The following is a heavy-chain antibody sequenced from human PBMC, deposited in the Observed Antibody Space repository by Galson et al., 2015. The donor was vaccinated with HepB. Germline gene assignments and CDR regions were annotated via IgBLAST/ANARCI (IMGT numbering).Heavy chain of an antibody. CDR1: GFTFSGSG. CDR3: TRPGYGSSWFLDYSHGMDI. V-gene: IGHV3-73*01. J-gene: IGHJ6*02. CDR2: IRNRANNYAT. D-gene: IGHD6-13*01. Sequence: SLRLSCAASGFTFSGSGIHWVRLASGKGLEWVGRIRNRANNYATAYAASVRGRFTVSRDDSKNTAYLQMNSLKTEDTAVYYRTRPGYGSSWFLDYSHGMDIWGQGTTVIVS.